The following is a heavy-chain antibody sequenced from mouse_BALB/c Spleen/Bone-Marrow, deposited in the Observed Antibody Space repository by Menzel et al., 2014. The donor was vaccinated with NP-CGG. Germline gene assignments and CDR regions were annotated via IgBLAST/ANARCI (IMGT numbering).Heavy chain of an antibody. CDR2: ISSGSSTI. CDR1: GFTFSSFG. D-gene: IGHD1-1*01. CDR3: ARSGSSSGYFDY. Sequence: EVMLVESGGGLVQPGGSRKLSCAASGFTFSSFGMHWVRQAPEKGLEWVAYISSGSSTIYYADTVMGRFTISRDNPKNTLFLQMTSLRSEDTAMYYYARSGSSSGYFDYWGQGTTHTGSS. J-gene: IGHJ2*01. V-gene: IGHV5-17*02.